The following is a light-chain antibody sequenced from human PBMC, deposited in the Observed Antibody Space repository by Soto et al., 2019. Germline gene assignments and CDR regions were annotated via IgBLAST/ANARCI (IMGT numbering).Light chain of an antibody. V-gene: IGKV1-5*03. CDR2: KAS. CDR3: QQYAGSLSWT. CDR1: QTISSW. J-gene: IGKJ1*01. Sequence: DIEMTQSPSTLSGSVGDRFTITCRASQTISSWLAWYQQKPGKAPKLLIYKASTLKSGVPSRFSGSGSGTEFTLTISSLQPDDFAVYYCQQYAGSLSWTFGQGTKVDIK.